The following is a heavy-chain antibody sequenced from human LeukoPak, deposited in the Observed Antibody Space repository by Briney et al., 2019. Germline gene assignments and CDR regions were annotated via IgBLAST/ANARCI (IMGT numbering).Heavy chain of an antibody. CDR2: INRSGDT. CDR3: ARGYGSGSYYNY. D-gene: IGHD3-10*01. CDR1: GGSFSDYY. V-gene: IGHV4-34*01. J-gene: IGHJ4*02. Sequence: SETLSLTCAGYGGSFSDYYWIWTRQPPGKGLESIVEINRSGDTTYNPALKSRVTIALNNSKNQFSLKLSYATAADTAVYYCARGYGSGSYYNYWGQGTLVTVSS.